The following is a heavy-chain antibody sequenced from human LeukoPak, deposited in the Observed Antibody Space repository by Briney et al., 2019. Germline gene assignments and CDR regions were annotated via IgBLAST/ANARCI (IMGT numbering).Heavy chain of an antibody. CDR2: IWYDGSNK. CDR1: GFTFSSYG. V-gene: IGHV3-33*06. D-gene: IGHD3-3*01. J-gene: IGHJ6*03. Sequence: GGSLRLSCAASGFTFSSYGMHWVRQAPGKGLEWVAVIWYDGSNKYYADSVKGRFTISRDNSKNTLYLQMNSLRAEDTAVYYCAKDYGDSWSGYPNYYYYYYMDVWGKGTTVTVSS. CDR3: AKDYGDSWSGYPNYYYYYYMDV.